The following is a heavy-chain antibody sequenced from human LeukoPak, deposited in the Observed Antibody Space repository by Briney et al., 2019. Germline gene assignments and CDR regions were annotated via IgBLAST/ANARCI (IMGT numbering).Heavy chain of an antibody. CDR2: ISGGGDAT. J-gene: IGHJ4*02. CDR3: AKDLLRWSFDY. D-gene: IGHD4-23*01. CDR1: DFSFITYA. Sequence: GGSLRLSCAASDFSFITYAMSWVRQAPGQGLEWVSTISGGGDATYYADSVKGRFTISRDKSKNTLYLQMNSLRADDTAVYYCAKDLLRWSFDYWGQGTLVTVSS. V-gene: IGHV3-23*01.